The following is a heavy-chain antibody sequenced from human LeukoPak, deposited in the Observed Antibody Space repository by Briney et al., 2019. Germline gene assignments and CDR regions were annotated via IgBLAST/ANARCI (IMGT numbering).Heavy chain of an antibody. Sequence: GGSLRLSCAASGFTFSSYSMNWVRQAPGKGLEWVAVISYDGSNKYYADSVKGRFTISRDNSKNTLYLQMNSLRAEDTAVYYCARDLIGDYYDSSGYYYGGYFDYWGQGTLVTVSS. J-gene: IGHJ4*02. CDR1: GFTFSSYS. CDR3: ARDLIGDYYDSSGYYYGGYFDY. V-gene: IGHV3-30*03. CDR2: ISYDGSNK. D-gene: IGHD3-22*01.